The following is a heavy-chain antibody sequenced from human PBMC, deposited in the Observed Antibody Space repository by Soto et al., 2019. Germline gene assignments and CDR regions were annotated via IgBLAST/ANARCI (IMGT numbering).Heavy chain of an antibody. CDR1: GYTFTGYY. V-gene: IGHV1-2*04. CDR3: ARDSSSSIGYYYYGMDV. CDR2: INPNSGGT. Sequence: SVKVSCKASGYTFTGYYMHWVRQAPGQGLEWMGWINPNSGGTNYAQKFQGWVTMTRDTSISTAYMELSRLRSDDTAVYYCARDSSSSIGYYYYGMDVWGQGTTVTVSS. D-gene: IGHD6-13*01. J-gene: IGHJ6*02.